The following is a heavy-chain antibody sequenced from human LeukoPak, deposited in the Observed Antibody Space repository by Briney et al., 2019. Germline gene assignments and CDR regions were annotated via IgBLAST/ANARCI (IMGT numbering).Heavy chain of an antibody. V-gene: IGHV4-59*08. Sequence: SETLSLTCTVSGGSISSYYWSWIRQPPGKGLEWIGYIYYSGSTNYNPSLKSRVTISVDTSKNQFSLKLSSVTAADTAVYYCARHIGSAGPSAFDIWGQGAMVTVSS. CDR2: IYYSGST. D-gene: IGHD2-15*01. CDR3: ARHIGSAGPSAFDI. J-gene: IGHJ3*02. CDR1: GGSISSYY.